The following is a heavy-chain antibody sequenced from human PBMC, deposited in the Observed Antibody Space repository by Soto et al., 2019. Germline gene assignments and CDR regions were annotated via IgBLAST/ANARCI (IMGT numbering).Heavy chain of an antibody. CDR3: ARDNPNVDRPWFEH. J-gene: IGHJ5*01. CDR2: MYYSGST. CDR1: GDSITSGTFY. Sequence: SETLSLTCTVSGDSITSGTFYWNWIRQYPGKGMEWIGYMYYSGSTYYNPSLKSRVSISRDTSKNQFSLSLSSVTDADTAAYYCARDNPNVDRPWFEHWCQGTLLTVSS. D-gene: IGHD5-12*01. V-gene: IGHV4-31*03.